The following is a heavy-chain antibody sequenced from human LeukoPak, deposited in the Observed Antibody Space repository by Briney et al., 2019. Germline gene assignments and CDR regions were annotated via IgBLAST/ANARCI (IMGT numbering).Heavy chain of an antibody. CDR3: ARCSSAFYYLDY. D-gene: IGHD6-13*01. CDR1: GFTFSSYG. Sequence: GGSLRLSCAASGFTFSSYGMHWVRQAPGKGLEWVALISYHGSNKYYADSVKGRFTISRDNSKNTVYLQMNSLRAEDTAIYYCARCSSAFYYLDYWGQGTLVTVSS. CDR2: ISYHGSNK. V-gene: IGHV3-30*03. J-gene: IGHJ4*02.